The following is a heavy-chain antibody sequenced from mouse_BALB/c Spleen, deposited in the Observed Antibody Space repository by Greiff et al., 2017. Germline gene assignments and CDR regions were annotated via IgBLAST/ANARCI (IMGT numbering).Heavy chain of an antibody. CDR3: ASEGSEYYAMDY. CDR2: ISTYSGYT. V-gene: IGHV1S137*01. CDR1: GYTFTDYS. J-gene: IGHJ4*01. Sequence: VQLQQSGPELVRPGVSVKLSCTASGYTFTDYSMYWVKQSPAKSLEWIGVISTYSGYTNYNQKFKGKATMTVDKSSSTAYMQLARLTSEDSAIYDCASEGSEYYAMDYWGQGTSVTVSS.